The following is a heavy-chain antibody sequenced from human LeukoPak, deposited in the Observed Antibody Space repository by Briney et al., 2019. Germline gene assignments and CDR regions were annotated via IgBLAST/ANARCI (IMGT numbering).Heavy chain of an antibody. V-gene: IGHV4-61*01. CDR3: ARDQNSSGWFDAFDI. J-gene: IGHJ3*02. CDR2: IYYSGST. D-gene: IGHD6-19*01. Sequence: RSETLSLTCTVSGVSISSSNSYWSWVRQPPGKGLEWIGYIYYSGSTNYNPSLKSRVTISVDTSKNQFSLKLSSVTAADTAVYYCARDQNSSGWFDAFDIWGQGTMVTVSS. CDR1: GVSISSSNSY.